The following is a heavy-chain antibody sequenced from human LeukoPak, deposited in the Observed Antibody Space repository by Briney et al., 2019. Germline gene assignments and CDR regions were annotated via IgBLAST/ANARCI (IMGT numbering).Heavy chain of an antibody. V-gene: IGHV1-24*01. CDR3: ATYLSSSSSLFDY. CDR1: GYTLSEVS. CDR2: FSPENGEA. Sequence: ASVKVSCKVSGYTLSEVSMHWVRQPPGKGLEWMGGFSPENGEAVYAQKFQGRATMTEDTSTDTATMDLSSLRSEDTAVYFCATYLSSSSSLFDYWGQGTLITVSS. J-gene: IGHJ4*02. D-gene: IGHD6-6*01.